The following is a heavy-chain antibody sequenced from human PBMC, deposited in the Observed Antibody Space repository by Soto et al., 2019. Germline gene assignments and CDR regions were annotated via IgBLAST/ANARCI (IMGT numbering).Heavy chain of an antibody. CDR3: AKEVNRSPARGPNWFDP. CDR1: GGSISSGGYY. J-gene: IGHJ5*02. V-gene: IGHV4-31*03. Sequence: SETLSLTCTVSGGSISSGGYYWSWIRQHPGKGLEWIGYIYYSGSTYYNPSLMSRVTISVDTSKNQFSLKLSSVTAADTAVYYNAKEVNRSPARGPNWFDPWGRGTPDTVS. CDR2: IYYSGST. D-gene: IGHD3-10*01.